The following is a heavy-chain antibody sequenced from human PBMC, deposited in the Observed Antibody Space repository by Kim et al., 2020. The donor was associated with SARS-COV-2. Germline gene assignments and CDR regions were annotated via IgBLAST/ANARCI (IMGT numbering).Heavy chain of an antibody. CDR3: ARGFDL. CDR2: YSGGCT. Sequence: YSGGCTNHNPSPKTRVPIPVDTAKNQYSLKLSSVTAADTAVYYCARGFDLWGRGTLVTVSS. V-gene: IGHV4-59*09. J-gene: IGHJ2*01.